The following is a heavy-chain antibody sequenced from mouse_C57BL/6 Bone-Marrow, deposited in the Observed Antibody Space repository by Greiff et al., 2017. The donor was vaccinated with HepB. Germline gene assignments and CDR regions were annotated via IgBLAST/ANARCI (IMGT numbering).Heavy chain of an antibody. CDR2: IWSDGST. Sequence: QVQLQQSGPGLVAPSQSLSITCTVSGFSLTSYGVHWVRQPPGKGLEWLVVIWSDGSTTYNSALKSRLSISKDNSKSQVFLKMNSLQTDDTAMYYCARHYGTLYAMDYWGQGNSVTVSS. J-gene: IGHJ4*01. D-gene: IGHD1-1*02. CDR3: ARHYGTLYAMDY. CDR1: GFSLTSYG. V-gene: IGHV2-6-1*01.